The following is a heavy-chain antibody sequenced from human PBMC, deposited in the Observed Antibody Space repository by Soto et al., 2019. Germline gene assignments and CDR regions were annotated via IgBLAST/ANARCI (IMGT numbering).Heavy chain of an antibody. V-gene: IGHV3-30*18. CDR3: GERQQPYCSGGTCLPRPPLGS. J-gene: IGHJ4*02. Sequence: GGSLRLSCAASGFTFSNYGMHWVRQAPGKGLEWVAVISYDGTNQYYADSVKGRFTISRDNSNNTLLLQMNSLRADDTAVYYCGERQQPYCSGGTCLPRPPLGSWGQGTLVTVSS. D-gene: IGHD2-15*01. CDR2: ISYDGTNQ. CDR1: GFTFSNYG.